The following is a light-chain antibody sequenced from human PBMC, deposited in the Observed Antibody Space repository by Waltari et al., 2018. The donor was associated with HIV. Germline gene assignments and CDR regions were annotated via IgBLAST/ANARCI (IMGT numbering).Light chain of an antibody. J-gene: IGKJ5*01. CDR3: QQYYKWPLT. V-gene: IGKV3D-15*01. CDR2: GAS. CDR1: QSVTSR. Sequence: EIVMMQSPATLSVSPGERATLSCRASQSVTSRLDWYQQKPGQPPRLLIYGASTRATGTPARFSGSGSGTEFTLTISSLQSVDFAVYYCQQYYKWPLTFGQGTRLEIK.